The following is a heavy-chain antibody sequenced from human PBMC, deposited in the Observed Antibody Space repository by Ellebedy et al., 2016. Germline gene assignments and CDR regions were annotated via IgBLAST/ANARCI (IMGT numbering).Heavy chain of an antibody. J-gene: IGHJ5*02. CDR3: ARGVGGTSLNWCDP. CDR1: GFTLSDYS. Sequence: GESLKISXAASGFTLSDYSMNWVRQAPGKGLEWVSSITSSSTYIFYADSVKGRFTISRDNAKNSVYLQMNSLRGEDTALYYCARGVGGTSLNWCDPWGQGTLVTVSS. CDR2: ITSSSTYI. V-gene: IGHV3-21*01. D-gene: IGHD3-16*01.